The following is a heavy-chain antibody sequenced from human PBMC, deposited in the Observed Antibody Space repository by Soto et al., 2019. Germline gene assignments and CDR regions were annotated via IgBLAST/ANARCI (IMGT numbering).Heavy chain of an antibody. J-gene: IGHJ3*02. CDR1: GYTFTGYY. V-gene: IGHV1-2*04. CDR3: ARGGSVIAAAGTGAFDI. CDR2: IYPNSGGT. D-gene: IGHD6-13*01. Sequence: ASVKVSCKASGYTFTGYYMHLVRQAPGQGLEWMGWIYPNSGGTNYAQKFQGWVTMTRDTSISTAYMELSRLRSDDTAVYYCARGGSVIAAAGTGAFDIWGQGTMVTVSS.